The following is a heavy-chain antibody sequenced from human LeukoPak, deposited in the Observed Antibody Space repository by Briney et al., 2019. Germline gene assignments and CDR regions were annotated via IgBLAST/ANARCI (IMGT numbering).Heavy chain of an antibody. V-gene: IGHV4-4*07. J-gene: IGHJ4*02. CDR1: AGSINPYY. CDR3: ARDQGYTYGQTHYFDF. D-gene: IGHD5-18*01. Sequence: PSETLSLTCTVSAGSINPYYWSWIRQSAEKGLEWIGRIYASGTTKYNPSLQNRVAMSVDMSKNQFSLNLASVTAADTAAYYCARDQGYTYGQTHYFDFWGQGILVTVSS. CDR2: IYASGTT.